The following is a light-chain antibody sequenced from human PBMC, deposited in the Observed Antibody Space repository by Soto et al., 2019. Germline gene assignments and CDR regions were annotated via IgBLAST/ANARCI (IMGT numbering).Light chain of an antibody. CDR2: EDN. CDR1: SSDVGSYNL. V-gene: IGLV2-23*02. Sequence: QSVLTQPASVSGSPGQSITISCTGTSSDVGSYNLVSWYQQHPGKGPKLMIYEDNKRPSGVSNRFSGSKSGNTASLTISGLQAEDEAEYYCCSYAGSSTFVVFGGGTKLTVL. J-gene: IGLJ2*01. CDR3: CSYAGSSTFVV.